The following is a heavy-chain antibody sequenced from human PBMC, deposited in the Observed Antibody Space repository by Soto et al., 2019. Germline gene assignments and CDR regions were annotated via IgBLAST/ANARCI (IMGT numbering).Heavy chain of an antibody. CDR3: VKDKLNAVFVGAFHI. CDR1: GFSFDDYA. J-gene: IGHJ3*02. Sequence: EVQLVEFGGGLILPGMSLRLSCAASGFSFDDYAMHWVRQAPGKGLEWVSGISWNSGNIGYADSVKGRFTISRDNAKDSLYLQMYSLRVEDTALYYCVKDKLNAVFVGAFHIWGQGTMVTVSS. D-gene: IGHD2-8*01. V-gene: IGHV3-9*01. CDR2: ISWNSGNI.